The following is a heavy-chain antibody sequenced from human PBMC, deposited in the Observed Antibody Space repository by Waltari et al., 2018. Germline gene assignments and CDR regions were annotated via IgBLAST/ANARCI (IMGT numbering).Heavy chain of an antibody. J-gene: IGHJ4*02. CDR3: AKDVYRWAFDY. D-gene: IGHD1-26*01. V-gene: IGHV3-23*01. CDR2: IGNSDET. Sequence: EVQMWEAAGAWVQPGGSVRLSWGALGFGFGSTAMRWVRQAAGKGVEGVSAIGNSDETNYADSVRGGFPISKDKSKNTLLLEMNSLRAEDTAIYCCAKDVYRWAFDYWGQGTLVTVSS. CDR1: GFGFGSTA.